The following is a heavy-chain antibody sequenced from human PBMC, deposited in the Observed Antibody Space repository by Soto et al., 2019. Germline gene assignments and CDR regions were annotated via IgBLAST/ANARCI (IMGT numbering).Heavy chain of an antibody. V-gene: IGHV4-4*07. CDR2: IYTSGST. J-gene: IGHJ5*02. CDR3: ARDGSSSWDNWFDP. CDR1: GGSISSYY. D-gene: IGHD6-13*01. Sequence: PSETLSLTCTVSGGSISSYYWSWIRQPAGKGLEWIGRIYTSGSTNYNPSLKSRVTMSVDTSKNQFSLKLSSVTAADTAVYYCARDGSSSWDNWFDPGGQGTLVTASS.